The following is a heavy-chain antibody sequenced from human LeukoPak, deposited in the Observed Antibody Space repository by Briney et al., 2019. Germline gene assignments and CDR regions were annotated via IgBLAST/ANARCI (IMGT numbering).Heavy chain of an antibody. CDR1: GFTFSNYA. V-gene: IGHV3-23*01. D-gene: IGHD3-10*02. Sequence: GGSLRLSCVVSGFTFSNYAMNWVRQAPGKGLEWVSTISGSGGSTYYADSVKGRFTISRDNSKNTLYLQMNSLRSEDTALYYCSGGRAPLSSALAYWGQGTVVTVSS. CDR3: SGGRAPLSSALAY. CDR2: ISGSGGST. J-gene: IGHJ4*02.